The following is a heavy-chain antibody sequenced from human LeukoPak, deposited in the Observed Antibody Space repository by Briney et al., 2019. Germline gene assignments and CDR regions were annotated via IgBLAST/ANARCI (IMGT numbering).Heavy chain of an antibody. CDR1: GFTFSSYG. CDR3: AKNRGYNYDPNAFDV. CDR2: ISYDGSNK. Sequence: GGSLRLSCAASGFTFSSYGMLWVRQAPGKGLECVTFISYDGSNKYHADSVKGRFTISRDNSKNTLYLHMNSLGAEDTAVYYCAKNRGYNYDPNAFDVWGQGTMVTVSS. D-gene: IGHD5-18*01. V-gene: IGHV3-30*02. J-gene: IGHJ3*01.